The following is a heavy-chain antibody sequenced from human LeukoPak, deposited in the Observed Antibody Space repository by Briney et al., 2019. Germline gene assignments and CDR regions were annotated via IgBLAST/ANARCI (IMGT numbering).Heavy chain of an antibody. CDR1: GDSVSRNSAS. V-gene: IGHV6-1*01. CDR2: TYYRSKWFN. D-gene: IGHD6-13*01. CDR3: ARGYYSSSRIDN. J-gene: IGHJ4*02. Sequence: SQTLSLTCDISGDSVSRNSASWNWIRQSPSRGLEWLGRTYYRSKWFNDYGLSVKGRITIYPDTSKNQLSLQLNSVTPEDTAVYYCARGYYSSSRIDNWGQGTLVTVSS.